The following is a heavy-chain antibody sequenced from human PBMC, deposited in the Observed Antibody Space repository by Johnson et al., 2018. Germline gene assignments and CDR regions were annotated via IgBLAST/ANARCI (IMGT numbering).Heavy chain of an antibody. D-gene: IGHD3-16*01. J-gene: IGHJ6*02. Sequence: VQLVQSGGGLVQPRGSLKLSCVASGFIFTGSAMDWVRQASGKGLEWVGRIRTSANNYAPAYAASVKGRVTIARDASKKKASLQRNSLKTEDPAVYYCTREREALGDYSYYGMDVWGQGTTVTVSS. CDR1: GFIFTGSA. CDR2: IRTSANNYAP. V-gene: IGHV3-73*01. CDR3: TREREALGDYSYYGMDV.